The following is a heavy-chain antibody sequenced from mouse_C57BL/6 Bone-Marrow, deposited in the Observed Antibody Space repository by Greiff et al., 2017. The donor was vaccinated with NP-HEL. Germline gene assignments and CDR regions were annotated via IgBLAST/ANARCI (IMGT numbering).Heavy chain of an antibody. J-gene: IGHJ3*01. V-gene: IGHV1-50*01. Sequence: QVQLQQPGAELVKPGASVTLSCKASGYTFTTYWMQWVKQRPGQGLEWIGEIDPSDSYTNYNQKFKGKAILTVDTSSSTANMQLSSLTSEDSAVYYCAKKAYYGRSYEFAYWGQGTLVTVSA. CDR1: GYTFTTYW. D-gene: IGHD1-1*01. CDR2: IDPSDSYT. CDR3: AKKAYYGRSYEFAY.